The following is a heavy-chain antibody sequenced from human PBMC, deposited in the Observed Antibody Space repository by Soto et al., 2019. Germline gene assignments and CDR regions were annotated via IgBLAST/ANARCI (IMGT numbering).Heavy chain of an antibody. CDR1: GGSITNTDYY. CDR2: IDYSVST. J-gene: IGHJ6*02. V-gene: IGHV4-30-4*01. CDR3: ARDETYYYCTEV. Sequence: SETLSLTCSVSGGSITNTDYYWNWIRQSPGKGLEWIGSIDYSVSTYYNPSLKSRVIISADTYKNLFSLKLRSVTAADTALYFCARDETYYYCTEVWGQGTTVTVS.